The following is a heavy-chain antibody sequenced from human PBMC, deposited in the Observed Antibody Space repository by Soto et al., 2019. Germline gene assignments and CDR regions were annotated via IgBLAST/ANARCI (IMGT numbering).Heavy chain of an antibody. CDR1: GGSISSSSYY. J-gene: IGHJ4*02. CDR2: IYYSGST. V-gene: IGHV4-39*02. D-gene: IGHD6-19*01. CDR3: AREAYSSGLFVS. Sequence: QLQLQESGPGLVKPSETLSLTCTVSGGSISSSSYYWGWIRQPPGKGLEWIGSIYYSGSTYYNPSLKSRVTISVDTSKNQFSLKLSSVTAADTAVYYCAREAYSSGLFVSGGQGTLVTVSS.